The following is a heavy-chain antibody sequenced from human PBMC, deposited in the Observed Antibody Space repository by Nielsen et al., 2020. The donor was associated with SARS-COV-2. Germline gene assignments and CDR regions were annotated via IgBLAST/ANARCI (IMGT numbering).Heavy chain of an antibody. Sequence: GESLKISCAASGFTFSNAWMSWVRQAPGKGLEWVGRIKSKTDGGITDYAAPVKGRFTISRDDSKNTLYLQMNSLKTEDTAVYYCTPQLGFWMDVWGKGTTVTVSS. J-gene: IGHJ6*04. CDR2: IKSKTDGGIT. CDR3: TPQLGFWMDV. CDR1: GFTFSNAW. D-gene: IGHD3-16*01. V-gene: IGHV3-15*01.